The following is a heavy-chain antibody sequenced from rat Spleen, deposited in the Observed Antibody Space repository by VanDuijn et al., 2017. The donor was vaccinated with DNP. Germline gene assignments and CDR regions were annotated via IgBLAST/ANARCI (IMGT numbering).Heavy chain of an antibody. CDR3: ARGGLYYFDY. D-gene: IGHD1-2*01. V-gene: IGHV5-7*01. J-gene: IGHJ2*01. Sequence: EVQLVESGGGLVQPGRSMKLSCAASGFTFSNYDMAWVRQAPKKGLEWVATISYDGSSTYYRDSVKGRFTISRDNAKSTLYLQRDSLRSEDTATYYCARGGLYYFDYWGQGVMVTVSS. CDR2: ISYDGSST. CDR1: GFTFSNYD.